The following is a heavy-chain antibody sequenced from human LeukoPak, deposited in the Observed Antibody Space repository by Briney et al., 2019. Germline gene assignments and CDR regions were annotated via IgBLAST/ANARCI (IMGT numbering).Heavy chain of an antibody. Sequence: GGSLRLSCAASGFTFSTYTMHWVRQAPGKGLEWVALISYDGSNTYYADSVKGRFTISRDNSKNTLYLQMNSLRAEDTAVYYCAKMGRRIYYYGMDVWGQGTTVTVSS. J-gene: IGHJ6*02. V-gene: IGHV3-30-3*02. CDR2: ISYDGSNT. CDR1: GFTFSTYT. CDR3: AKMGRRIYYYGMDV. D-gene: IGHD2-15*01.